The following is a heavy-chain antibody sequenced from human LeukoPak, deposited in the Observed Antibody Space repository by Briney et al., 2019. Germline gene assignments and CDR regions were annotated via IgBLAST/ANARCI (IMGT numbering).Heavy chain of an antibody. CDR1: GGSISSTNW. V-gene: IGHV4-4*02. CDR2: IYHSGGT. Sequence: SGTLSLTCAVSGGSISSTNWWNWVRQPPGKELEWIGEIYHSGGTNYNPSLESRVTLSLDKSTNQFSLRLSSVTAADTAVYYCARRTVTANYFYYGMDVWGQGTTVTVSS. J-gene: IGHJ6*02. CDR3: ARRTVTANYFYYGMDV. D-gene: IGHD4-17*01.